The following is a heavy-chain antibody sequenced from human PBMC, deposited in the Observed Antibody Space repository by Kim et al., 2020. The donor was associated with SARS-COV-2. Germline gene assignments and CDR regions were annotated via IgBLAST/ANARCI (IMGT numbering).Heavy chain of an antibody. Sequence: YHPSLKSRVTISVDTSKNQFSLKLSSVTAADTAVYYCASPGGYVDAFDIWGQGTMVTVSS. D-gene: IGHD5-12*01. J-gene: IGHJ3*02. CDR3: ASPGGYVDAFDI. V-gene: IGHV4-39*01.